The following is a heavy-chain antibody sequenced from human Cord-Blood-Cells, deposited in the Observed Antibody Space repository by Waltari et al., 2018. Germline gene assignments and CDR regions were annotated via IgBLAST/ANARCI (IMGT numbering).Heavy chain of an antibody. V-gene: IGHV4-34*01. CDR1: GGSFSGYY. D-gene: IGHD6-13*01. J-gene: IGHJ4*02. CDR3: ARGRGSSSWYSY. CDR2: INHSGST. Sequence: QVQLQQWGAGLLKPSETLSLTCAVYGGSFSGYYWSWIRQPPGKGLAWSGEINHSGSTNYNPSLKSRVTISVDTSKNQFSLKLSSVTAADTAVYYCARGRGSSSWYSYWGQGTLVTVSS.